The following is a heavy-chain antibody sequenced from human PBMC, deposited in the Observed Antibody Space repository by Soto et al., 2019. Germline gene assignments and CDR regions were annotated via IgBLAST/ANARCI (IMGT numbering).Heavy chain of an antibody. CDR1: GFTFTSSA. J-gene: IGHJ4*02. Sequence: SVKVSCKASGFTFTSSAMQWVRQARGQRLEWIGWIVVGSGNTNYAQKFQERVTITRDMSTSTAYMELSSLRSEDTAVYYCAAALLTQSGITGTSFDYWGQGTLVTVSS. CDR3: AAALLTQSGITGTSFDY. CDR2: IVVGSGNT. V-gene: IGHV1-58*02. D-gene: IGHD1-20*01.